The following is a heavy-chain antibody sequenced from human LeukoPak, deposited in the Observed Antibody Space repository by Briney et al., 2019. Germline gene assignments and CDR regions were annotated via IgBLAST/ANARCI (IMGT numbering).Heavy chain of an antibody. J-gene: IGHJ4*02. V-gene: IGHV3-66*01. CDR2: LYSGGRA. CDR3: AGYTELDY. CDR1: EFTVSNNY. D-gene: IGHD2-2*02. Sequence: GGSLRLSCAASEFTVSNNYMSWVRQAPGKGLEWVSVLYSGGRAYYTDSVNGRFTISRDNSKNTLYLQMNSLRAEDTAIYYCAGYTELDYWGQGTLVIVSS.